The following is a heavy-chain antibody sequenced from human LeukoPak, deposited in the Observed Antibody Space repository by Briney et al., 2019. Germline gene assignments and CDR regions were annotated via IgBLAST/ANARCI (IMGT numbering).Heavy chain of an antibody. J-gene: IGHJ4*02. Sequence: SETLSLTYTVSGGSISSYYWSWIRQPPGKGLEWIGYIYYSGSTNYNPSLKSRVTISVDTSKNQFSLKLSSVTAADTAVYYCARLVAGTALDYDYWGQGTLVTVSS. V-gene: IGHV4-59*01. CDR2: IYYSGST. D-gene: IGHD6-19*01. CDR1: GGSISSYY. CDR3: ARLVAGTALDYDY.